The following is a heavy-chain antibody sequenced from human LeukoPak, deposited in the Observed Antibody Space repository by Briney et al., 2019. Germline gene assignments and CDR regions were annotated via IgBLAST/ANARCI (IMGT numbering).Heavy chain of an antibody. CDR2: INHSGST. Sequence: SETLSLTCAVYGGSFSGYYWSWIRQPPGKGLEWIGEINHSGSTYYNPSLKSRVTISVDTSKNQFSLKLSSVTAADTAVYYCAKISIQLWSTLDYWGQGTLVTVSS. CDR3: AKISIQLWSTLDY. CDR1: GGSFSGYY. V-gene: IGHV4-34*01. D-gene: IGHD5-18*01. J-gene: IGHJ4*02.